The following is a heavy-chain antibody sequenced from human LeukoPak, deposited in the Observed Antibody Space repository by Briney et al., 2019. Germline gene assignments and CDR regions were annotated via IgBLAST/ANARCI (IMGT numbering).Heavy chain of an antibody. V-gene: IGHV3-7*03. CDR2: INQDGSVK. CDR1: GFTFSTYY. Sequence: PGGSLRLSCAASGFTFSTYYMTWVRQAPGKGLEWVANINQDGSVKHYGDSVKGRFTVSRDNTQNSLFLQMDSLRVDDTAVYYCASATVQLGSRYYNVFDPWGQGTRVTVSS. J-gene: IGHJ5*02. CDR3: ASATVQLGSRYYNVFDP. D-gene: IGHD3-3*01.